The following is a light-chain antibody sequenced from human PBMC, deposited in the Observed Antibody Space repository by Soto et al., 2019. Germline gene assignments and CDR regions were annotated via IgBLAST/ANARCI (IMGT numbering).Light chain of an antibody. CDR2: EVS. CDR1: SSDVGGYNY. CDR3: SSYAGSPYDV. V-gene: IGLV2-8*01. J-gene: IGLJ1*01. Sequence: QSALTQPPSASGSPGQSVTISCTGTSSDVGGYNYVSWYQQHPGKAPKLMIYEVSKRPSGVPDRFSGSKSGNTASLTVSGLQADDEADYYCSSYAGSPYDVFGTGTKLTVL.